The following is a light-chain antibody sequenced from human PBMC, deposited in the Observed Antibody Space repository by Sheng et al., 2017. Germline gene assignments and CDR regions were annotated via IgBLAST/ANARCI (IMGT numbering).Light chain of an antibody. Sequence: DIQMTQTPSSLSASVGDRVTITCQASRDINRFLSWYQQKPGKPPRLLIYDATHLEPGVPSRFRGSGFGTDFTFTIDSLQPEDIGTYYCQQYDNVPYTFGQGTRLEIK. CDR3: QQYDNVPYT. CDR1: RDINRF. V-gene: IGKV1-33*01. J-gene: IGKJ2*01. CDR2: DAT.